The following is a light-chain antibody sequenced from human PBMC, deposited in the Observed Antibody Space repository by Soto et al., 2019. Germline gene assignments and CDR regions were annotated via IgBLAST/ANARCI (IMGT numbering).Light chain of an antibody. V-gene: IGLV2-23*01. CDR1: RSDVGSHTL. CDR2: EDN. Sequence: QSVVTQPASVSGSPGQSITISSTGTRSDVGSHTLVSWYQQHPGRAPKLLIYEDNKRPSGVSNRFSGSKSGNTASLTISGLQADDEADYYCCSYAGSSTSWVFGGGTKVTVL. CDR3: CSYAGSSTSWV. J-gene: IGLJ3*02.